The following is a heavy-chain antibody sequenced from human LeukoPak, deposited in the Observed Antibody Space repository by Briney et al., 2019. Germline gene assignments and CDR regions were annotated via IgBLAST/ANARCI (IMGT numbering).Heavy chain of an antibody. CDR1: GFSLSTSGMC. J-gene: IGHJ3*02. CDR3: ARGTIAAADAFDI. V-gene: IGHV2-70*01. Sequence: SGPTLLNPTQTLTLTCTFSGFSLSTSGMCARWIRQPPGKALEWLALIDWDDDKYYSTSLKTRLTISKDTSKNQVVLTMTNMDPVDTATYYCARGTIAAADAFDIWGQGTMVTVSS. D-gene: IGHD6-13*01. CDR2: IDWDDDK.